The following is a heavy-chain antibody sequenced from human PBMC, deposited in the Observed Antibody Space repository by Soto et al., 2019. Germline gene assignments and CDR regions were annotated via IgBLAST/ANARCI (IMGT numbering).Heavy chain of an antibody. J-gene: IGHJ6*02. CDR3: AAGLTMVRGVIIPYYYGIDV. D-gene: IGHD3-10*01. Sequence: SVKVSCKASGFTFTSSAMQWVRQARGQRLEWIGWIVVGSGNTNYAQKFQERVTITRDMSTSTAYMELSSLRSEDTAVYYCAAGLTMVRGVIIPYYYGIDVWGQGTTVTVSS. CDR2: IVVGSGNT. CDR1: GFTFTSSA. V-gene: IGHV1-58*02.